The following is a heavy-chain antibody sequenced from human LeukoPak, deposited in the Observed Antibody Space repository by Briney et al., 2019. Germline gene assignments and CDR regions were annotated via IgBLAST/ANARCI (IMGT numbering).Heavy chain of an antibody. J-gene: IGHJ4*02. V-gene: IGHV4-59*12. CDR3: ARDFLRDYGDPFDS. D-gene: IGHD4-17*01. CDR2: IYYSGST. Sequence: SETLSLTCTVSGGSISSYYWSWIRQPPGKGLEWIGYIYYSGSTNYNPSLKSRVTISVDTSKNQFSLKLTSVTAADTAVYYCARDFLRDYGDPFDSWGQGTLVTVSS. CDR1: GGSISSYY.